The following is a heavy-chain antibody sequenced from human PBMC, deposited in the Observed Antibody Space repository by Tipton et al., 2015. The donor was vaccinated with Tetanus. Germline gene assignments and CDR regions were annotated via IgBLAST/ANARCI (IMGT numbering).Heavy chain of an antibody. CDR3: ARGGLMRLGELSLRDGLDC. CDR1: GGSISSYY. CDR2: IYYSGST. D-gene: IGHD3-16*02. Sequence: TLSLTCTVSGGSISSYYWSWIRQPPGKGLEWIGYIYYSGSTNYNPSLKGRVTISVDTSKNQFSLKLSSVTAADTAVYYCARGGLMRLGELSLRDGLDCWGQGTLVTVSS. J-gene: IGHJ4*02. V-gene: IGHV4-59*01.